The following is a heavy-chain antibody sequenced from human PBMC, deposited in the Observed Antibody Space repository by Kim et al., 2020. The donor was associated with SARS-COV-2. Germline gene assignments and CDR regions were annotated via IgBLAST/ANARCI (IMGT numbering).Heavy chain of an antibody. CDR3: ARGGVWYQPPYYYYGMDV. J-gene: IGHJ6*02. D-gene: IGHD2-2*01. V-gene: IGHV1-69*13. CDR2: IIPIFGTA. CDR1: GGTFSSYA. Sequence: SVKVSCKASGGTFSSYAISWVRQAPGQGLEWMGGIIPIFGTANYAQKFQGRVTITADESTSTAYMELSSLRSEDTAVYYCARGGVWYQPPYYYYGMDVWGQGTTVTVSS.